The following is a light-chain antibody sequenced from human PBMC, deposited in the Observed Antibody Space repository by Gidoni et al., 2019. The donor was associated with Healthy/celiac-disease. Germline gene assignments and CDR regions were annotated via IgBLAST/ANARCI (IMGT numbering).Light chain of an antibody. Sequence: IQMTQSPSTLSASVGDRVTITCRASQSISSWLAWYQQKPGKAPKLLIYKASSLERGVPSRFSGSGSGTEFTLTISSLQPDDFATYYCQQYNSYSLTFGGGTKVEIK. J-gene: IGKJ4*01. CDR3: QQYNSYSLT. CDR2: KAS. CDR1: QSISSW. V-gene: IGKV1-5*03.